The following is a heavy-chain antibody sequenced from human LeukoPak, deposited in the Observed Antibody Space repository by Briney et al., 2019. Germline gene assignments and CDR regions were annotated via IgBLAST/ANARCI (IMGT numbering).Heavy chain of an antibody. CDR2: IYSGGST. Sequence: GGSLRLSCAASGFTVSSNYMSWVRQAPGKGLEWVSVIYSGGSTYYADSVKGRFTISRDNSKNTLYLQMNSLRAEDTAVYYCAITGIGDYPDRDYWGQGTLVTVSS. CDR3: AITGIGDYPDRDY. D-gene: IGHD4-17*01. J-gene: IGHJ4*02. CDR1: GFTVSSNY. V-gene: IGHV3-66*01.